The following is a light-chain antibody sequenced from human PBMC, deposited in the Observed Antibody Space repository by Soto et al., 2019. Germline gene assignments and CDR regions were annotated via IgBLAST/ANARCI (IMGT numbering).Light chain of an antibody. CDR2: EVN. J-gene: IGLJ1*01. CDR3: SSYAGGNNFV. V-gene: IGLV2-8*01. CDR1: SSDVGGYNY. Sequence: QSALTQRPSASGSPGQSVTISCTGTSSDVGGYNYVSWYQHHPGKAPKLMIYEVNKRPSGVPDRFSGSKSGNTASLTVSGLQAEDEADYYCSSYAGGNNFVFGTGTKLTVL.